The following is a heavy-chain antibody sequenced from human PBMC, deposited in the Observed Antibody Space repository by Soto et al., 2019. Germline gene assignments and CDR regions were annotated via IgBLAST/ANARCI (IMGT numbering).Heavy chain of an antibody. CDR1: GFSFSTYS. J-gene: IGHJ4*02. D-gene: IGHD4-17*01. CDR3: ARWDGYGDV. CDR2: LSGGGSNT. Sequence: EVQLLESGGGLVQPGGSLRLSCAASGFSFSTYSMAWVRQTPGKGLAWVSGLSGGGSNTFYADSVQGRFTISVDHSTNTVYLQMNSLRVEDTAGYYCARWDGYGDVWGPGTLFTVSS. V-gene: IGHV3-23*01.